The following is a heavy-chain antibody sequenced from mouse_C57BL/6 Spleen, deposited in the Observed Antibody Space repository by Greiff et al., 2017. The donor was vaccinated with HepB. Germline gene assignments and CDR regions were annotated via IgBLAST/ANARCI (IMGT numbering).Heavy chain of an antibody. CDR3: ASYYGNSFDY. CDR1: GYTFTSYW. V-gene: IGHV1-69*01. Sequence: QVQLQQSGAELVMPGASVKLSCKASGYTFTSYWMHWVKQRPGQGLEWIGEIDPSDSYTNYNQKFKGKSTLTVDKSSSTAYMQLSSLTSEDSAVYYCASYYGNSFDYWGQGTTLTVSS. CDR2: IDPSDSYT. J-gene: IGHJ2*01. D-gene: IGHD2-1*01.